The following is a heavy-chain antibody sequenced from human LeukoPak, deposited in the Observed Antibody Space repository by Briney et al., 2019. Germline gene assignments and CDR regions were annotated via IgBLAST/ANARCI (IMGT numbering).Heavy chain of an antibody. D-gene: IGHD3-22*01. V-gene: IGHV3-33*08. Sequence: GRSLRLSCEASGFTFSSYAMHWVRQAPGKGLEWVAVIWYDGSNKYYADSVKGRFTISRDNSKNTLYVQMNSLRAEDTAVYYCARDYDSSGFSPSNWGQGTLVTVSS. CDR1: GFTFSSYA. CDR2: IWYDGSNK. J-gene: IGHJ4*02. CDR3: ARDYDSSGFSPSN.